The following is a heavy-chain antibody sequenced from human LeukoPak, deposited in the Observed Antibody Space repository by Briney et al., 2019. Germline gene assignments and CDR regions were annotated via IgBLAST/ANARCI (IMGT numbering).Heavy chain of an antibody. CDR1: GFTFSSYW. J-gene: IGHJ4*02. V-gene: IGHV3-74*01. CDR3: AKAMSSDHYDSRGFYRVDFDS. D-gene: IGHD3-22*01. Sequence: PGGSLRLSRAASGFTFSSYWIHWVRQAPGKGLVWVSRINSYGSSTNYPHSVKVRFIIPRENSNSTLYLQLSSMRAEDTAVYYCAKAMSSDHYDSRGFYRVDFDSWGQGTLVTVSS. CDR2: INSYGSST.